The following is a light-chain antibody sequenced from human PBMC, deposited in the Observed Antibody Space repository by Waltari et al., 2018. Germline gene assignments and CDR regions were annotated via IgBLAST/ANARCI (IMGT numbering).Light chain of an antibody. J-gene: IGKJ4*01. Sequence: DIVMTQSPDSLAVSLGERATINCKSSQSVLYSSNNKNYLAWYQQKPGQPPKLLIYWASTRESGVPDRFSGSGSGTDFTLTISSLQAEDVAVYYCQQYYTSPQLTFGVGTKVEIK. V-gene: IGKV4-1*01. CDR3: QQYYTSPQLT. CDR1: QSVLYSSNNKNY. CDR2: WAS.